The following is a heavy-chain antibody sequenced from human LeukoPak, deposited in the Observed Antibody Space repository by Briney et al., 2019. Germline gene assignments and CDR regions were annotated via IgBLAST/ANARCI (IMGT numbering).Heavy chain of an antibody. D-gene: IGHD3-3*01. V-gene: IGHV4-39*01. CDR2: IYYSGST. CDR1: GGSISSSSYY. Sequence: PSETLSLTCTVSGGSISSSSYYWGWIRQPPGKGLEWIGSIYYSGSTYYNPSLKSRVTISVDTSKNQFSLKLSSVTAADTAVYYCARRGDDFWSDEYYFDYWGQGTLVTVSS. J-gene: IGHJ4*02. CDR3: ARRGDDFWSDEYYFDY.